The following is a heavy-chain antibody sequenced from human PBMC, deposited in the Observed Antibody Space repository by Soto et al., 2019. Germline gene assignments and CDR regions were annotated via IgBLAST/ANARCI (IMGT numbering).Heavy chain of an antibody. CDR2: IYYSGST. D-gene: IGHD5-12*01. V-gene: IGHV4-59*01. CDR3: ARGPSYYYLPEYSYGMHV. CDR1: GGSISSYY. Sequence: SETLSLTCTVSGGSISSYYRSWIRQPPGKGLEWIGYIYYSGSTNYNPSLKSRVTISVDTSKNQFSLKLSSVTAADTAVYYCARGPSYYYLPEYSYGMHVWGEGTKV. J-gene: IGHJ6*02.